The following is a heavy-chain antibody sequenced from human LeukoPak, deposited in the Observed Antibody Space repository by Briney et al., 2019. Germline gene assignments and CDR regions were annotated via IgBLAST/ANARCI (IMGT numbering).Heavy chain of an antibody. D-gene: IGHD3-22*01. V-gene: IGHV4-4*07. CDR3: ARDGYYDSSGYPHPYAFDI. J-gene: IGHJ3*02. CDR1: GGSISSYY. Sequence: SETLSLTCTVSGGSISSYYWSWIRQPAGKGLEWIGRIYTSGSTNYNPSLKSRVTMSVDTSKNQFSLKLSSVTAADTAVYYCARDGYYDSSGYPHPYAFDIWGQGAMVTVSS. CDR2: IYTSGST.